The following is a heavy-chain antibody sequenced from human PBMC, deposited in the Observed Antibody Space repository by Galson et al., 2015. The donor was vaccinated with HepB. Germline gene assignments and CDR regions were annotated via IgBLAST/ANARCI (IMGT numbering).Heavy chain of an antibody. Sequence: SVKVSCKASGYTFTINSISWVRQAPGKGLEWMGWISANSGDTKYAQKLQGRVTMTRDTSTSTAYLDLRSLRSDDPATYYCARDRDYRFDYWGQGTLVTVSS. V-gene: IGHV1-18*04. CDR2: ISANSGDT. CDR1: GYTFTINS. D-gene: IGHD3-16*02. CDR3: ARDRDYRFDY. J-gene: IGHJ4*02.